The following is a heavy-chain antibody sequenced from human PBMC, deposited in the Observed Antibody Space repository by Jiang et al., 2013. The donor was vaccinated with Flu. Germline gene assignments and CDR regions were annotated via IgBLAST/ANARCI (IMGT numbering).Heavy chain of an antibody. CDR1: GGSISSYY. D-gene: IGHD3-10*01. CDR2: IYYSGST. Sequence: GSGLVKPSETLSLTCTVSGGSISSYYWSWIRQPPGKGLEWIGYIYYSGSTNYNPSLKSRVTISVDTSKNQFSLKLSSVTAADTAVYYCARSRAGGYYGSGVYGMDVWGQGTTVTVSS. CDR3: ARSRAGGYYGSGVYGMDV. V-gene: IGHV4-59*01. J-gene: IGHJ6*02.